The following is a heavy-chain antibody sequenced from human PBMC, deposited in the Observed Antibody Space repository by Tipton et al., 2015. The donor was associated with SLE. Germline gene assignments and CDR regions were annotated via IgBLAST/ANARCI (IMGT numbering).Heavy chain of an antibody. D-gene: IGHD1-26*01. CDR3: ARDWEDLMAY. CDR1: GFTFSTYS. Sequence: GSLRLSCAASGFTFSTYSMNWVRQAPGKGLEWVANIKQDGSEKYYVDSVKGRFTISRDNAKNSLYLQMNSLRAEDTAVYYCARDWEDLMAYWGQGTLVTVSS. V-gene: IGHV3-7*01. J-gene: IGHJ4*02. CDR2: IKQDGSEK.